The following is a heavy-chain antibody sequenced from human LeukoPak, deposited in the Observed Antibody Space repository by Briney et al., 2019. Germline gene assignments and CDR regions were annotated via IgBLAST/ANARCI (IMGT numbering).Heavy chain of an antibody. CDR2: ISYDGSNK. V-gene: IGHV3-30*04. CDR3: ARAAIVVVVAATPVWFDP. D-gene: IGHD2-15*01. Sequence: PGGSLRLPCAASGFTFSSYAMHWVRQAPGKGLEWVTVISYDGSNKYYADSVKGRFTISRDNSKNTLYLQMNSLRAEDTAVYYCARAAIVVVVAATPVWFDPWGQGTLVTVSS. J-gene: IGHJ5*02. CDR1: GFTFSSYA.